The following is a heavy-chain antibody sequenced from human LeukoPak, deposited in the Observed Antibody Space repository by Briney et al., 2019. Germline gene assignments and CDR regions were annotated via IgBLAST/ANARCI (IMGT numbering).Heavy chain of an antibody. CDR1: GYTFTSYY. Sequence: ASVKVSCKASGYTFTSYYMHWVRQAPEQGLEWMGIINPSGGSTSYAQKFQGRVTMTRDTSTSTVYMELSSLRSEDTAVYYCARWIAAAGTDYWGQGTLVTVSS. J-gene: IGHJ4*02. CDR3: ARWIAAAGTDY. D-gene: IGHD6-13*01. CDR2: INPSGGST. V-gene: IGHV1-46*01.